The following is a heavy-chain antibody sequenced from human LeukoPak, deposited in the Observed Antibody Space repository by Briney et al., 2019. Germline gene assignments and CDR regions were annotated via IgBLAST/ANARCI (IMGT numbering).Heavy chain of an antibody. CDR2: IFHSGST. CDR3: GRHPAPMYYFDRGPYYFDY. Sequence: TSETLSLTCTVSRGSIGTKTYYWGWIRQPPGKGLEWIGSIFHSGSTNYNPSLKSRVTISVDTSKNQFSLKLSSVTAADTAVYYCGRHPAPMYYFDRGPYYFDYWGQGTLVTVSS. J-gene: IGHJ4*02. D-gene: IGHD3-22*01. CDR1: RGSIGTKTYY. V-gene: IGHV4-39*01.